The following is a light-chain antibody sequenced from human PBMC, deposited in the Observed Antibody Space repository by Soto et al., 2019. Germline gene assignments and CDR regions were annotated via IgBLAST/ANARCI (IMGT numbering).Light chain of an antibody. CDR3: LQDFSSPRT. Sequence: AIQMTQSPSSLSASVGDRVTITCRASQGIGTELGWYQLKPGKAPKLLVYGASTLQSGVLPRFSGTGSGTDFTLTISSLQPDDFANYYCLQDFSSPRTFGQGTKVEIK. CDR1: QGIGTE. CDR2: GAS. V-gene: IGKV1-6*02. J-gene: IGKJ1*01.